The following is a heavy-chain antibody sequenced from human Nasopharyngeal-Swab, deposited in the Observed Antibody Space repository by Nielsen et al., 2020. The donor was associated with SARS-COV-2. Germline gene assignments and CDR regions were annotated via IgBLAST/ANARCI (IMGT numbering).Heavy chain of an antibody. CDR2: IYYSGST. J-gene: IGHJ4*02. Sequence: SETLSLTCTVSGGSISSYYWSWIRQPPGKGLEWIGYIYYSGSTNYNPSLKSRVTISVDTSKNQFSLKLSSVTAADTAVYYCATGACDYWGQGALVTISS. CDR3: ATGACDY. V-gene: IGHV4-59*01. CDR1: GGSISSYY.